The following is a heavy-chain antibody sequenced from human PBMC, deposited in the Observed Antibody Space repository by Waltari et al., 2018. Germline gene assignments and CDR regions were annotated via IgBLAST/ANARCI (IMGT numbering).Heavy chain of an antibody. CDR2: SDGEGGRT. V-gene: IGHV3-74*01. CDR3: ARLQGIYREWGAWELQTGDAYDA. CDR1: GFTSSDFW. J-gene: IGHJ3*01. D-gene: IGHD1-26*01. Sequence: VQLMESGGGLVQPGGSLRLSCATSGFTSSDFWMHWVRQTPGKGPVGVARSDGEGGRTNYADSVKARFIIYKDNAKKTIYLQMNNLRVEDTGIYYCARLQGIYREWGAWELQTGDAYDAWGQGTMVTVS.